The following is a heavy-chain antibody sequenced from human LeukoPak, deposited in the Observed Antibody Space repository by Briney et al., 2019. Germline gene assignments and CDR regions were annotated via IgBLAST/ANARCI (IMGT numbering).Heavy chain of an antibody. CDR1: GFTFSSYW. D-gene: IGHD3-22*01. V-gene: IGHV3-7*01. Sequence: GGSLRLSCAASGFTFSSYWMSWVRQAPGKGLEWVANIKHDGSVQYCVDSVKGRFTISRDNAKNSLYLQMNSLRAEDTAVYYCARADSSGYYHPINWGQGTLVTVSS. CDR3: ARADSSGYYHPIN. CDR2: IKHDGSVQ. J-gene: IGHJ4*02.